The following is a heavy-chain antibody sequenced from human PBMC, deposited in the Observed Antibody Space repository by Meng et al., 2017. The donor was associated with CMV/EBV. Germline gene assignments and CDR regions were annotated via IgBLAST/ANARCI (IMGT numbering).Heavy chain of an antibody. CDR2: INHSGST. CDR3: ARGLMVRGSRVNWFDP. J-gene: IGHJ5*02. D-gene: IGHD3-10*01. CDR1: GGSFSGYY. V-gene: IGHV4-34*01. Sequence: QVQLQQWGAGLLKPSETLSLTCAVYGGSFSGYYWSWIRQPPGKGLEWIREINHSGSTNYNPSLKNRVTISVDTSKNQFSLKLSSVTAADTAVYYCARGLMVRGSRVNWFDPWGQGTLVTVSS.